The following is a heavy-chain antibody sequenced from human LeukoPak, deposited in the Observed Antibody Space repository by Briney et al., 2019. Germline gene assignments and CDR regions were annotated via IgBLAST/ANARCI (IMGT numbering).Heavy chain of an antibody. CDR1: GFTFSNYA. J-gene: IGHJ3*02. CDR2: INDNGDTT. CDR3: ARGLRSSWFDAFDI. D-gene: IGHD6-13*01. V-gene: IGHV3-64*02. Sequence: GGSLRLSCAASGFTFSNYAFHWVRQAPGKGLEYVSAINDNGDTTYYADSVKGRFTISRDISKNTLFLQMGSLRTEDMAVYYCARGLRSSWFDAFDIWGQGIMVTVSS.